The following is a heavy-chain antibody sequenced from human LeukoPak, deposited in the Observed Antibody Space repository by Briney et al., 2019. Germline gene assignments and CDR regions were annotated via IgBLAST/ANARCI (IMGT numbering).Heavy chain of an antibody. CDR2: IYYSGST. CDR1: GGSISSGGYY. Sequence: PSQTLSLTCTVSGGSISSGGYYWSRIRQHPGKGLEWIGYIYYSGSTYYNPSLKSRVTISVGTSKNQFSLKLSSVTAADTAVYYCARGSKNYYDSSGYAFDIWGQGTMVTVSS. CDR3: ARGSKNYYDSSGYAFDI. J-gene: IGHJ3*02. V-gene: IGHV4-31*03. D-gene: IGHD3-22*01.